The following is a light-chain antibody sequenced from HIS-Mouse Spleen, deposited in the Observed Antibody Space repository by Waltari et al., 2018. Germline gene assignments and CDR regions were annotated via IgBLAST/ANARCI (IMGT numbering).Light chain of an antibody. J-gene: IGLJ2*01. V-gene: IGLV3-21*03. CDR3: QVWDSSSDHPV. CDR1: NIGSKS. Sequence: SYVLTQPPSVSVAPGKTARITCGGNNIGSKSVHWYQQKPGQAPVLVVYDDSDRPSAIPERFAGSNSGNTATLTISRVEAGDEADYYCQVWDSSSDHPVFGGGTKLTVL. CDR2: DDS.